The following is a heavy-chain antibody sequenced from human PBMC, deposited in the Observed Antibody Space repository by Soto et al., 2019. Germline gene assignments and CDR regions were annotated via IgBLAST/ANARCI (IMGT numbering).Heavy chain of an antibody. CDR2: INAGNGNT. V-gene: IGHV1-3*01. CDR3: ARGPGGPDGPGDY. D-gene: IGHD2-15*01. Sequence: QVQLVQSGAEVKKPGASVKVSCKASGYSFTSYAMHWVRQAPGQRLEWMGWINAGNGNTKYSQKFQGRVTITRDTSASTAYMELSSLRSEDTAVYYCARGPGGPDGPGDYWGQGTLVTVSS. J-gene: IGHJ4*02. CDR1: GYSFTSYA.